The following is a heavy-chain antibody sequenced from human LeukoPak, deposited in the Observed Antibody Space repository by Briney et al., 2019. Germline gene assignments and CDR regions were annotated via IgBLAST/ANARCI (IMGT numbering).Heavy chain of an antibody. Sequence: SETLSLTCTVSGGSISSYYWSWIRQPPGKGLEWIGYIYYSGSTNYNPSLKSRVTISVDTSKNQFSLKLRSVTAADTAVYYCARQTGSGLFSLPGGQGTLVTVSS. CDR2: IYYSGST. V-gene: IGHV4-59*08. J-gene: IGHJ4*02. CDR1: GGSISSYY. D-gene: IGHD3-10*01. CDR3: ARQTGSGLFSLP.